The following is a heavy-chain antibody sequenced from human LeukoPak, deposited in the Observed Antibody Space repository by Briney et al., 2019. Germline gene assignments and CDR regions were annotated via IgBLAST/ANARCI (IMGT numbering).Heavy chain of an antibody. CDR3: AKAENDY. CDR1: GFTFSSYG. J-gene: IGHJ4*02. CDR2: ISYDGSNK. D-gene: IGHD1-14*01. Sequence: PGRSLRLSCAASGFTFSSYGMHWVRQAPGKGLEWVAVISYDGSNKYYADSVKGRFTISRDNSKNTLYLQMNSLRAEDTAVYYCAKAENDYWGQGTLVTVSS. V-gene: IGHV3-30*18.